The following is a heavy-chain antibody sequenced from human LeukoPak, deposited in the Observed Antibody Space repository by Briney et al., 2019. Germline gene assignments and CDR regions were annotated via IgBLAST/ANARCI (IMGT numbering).Heavy chain of an antibody. CDR3: ARATTVTTSFDY. V-gene: IGHV4-30-4*01. CDR2: IYYSGST. J-gene: IGHJ4*02. D-gene: IGHD4-17*01. CDR1: GGSISSGDYY. Sequence: SQTLSLTCTVSGGSISSGDYYWSWIRQPPGKGLEWIGYIYYSGSTYYNPSLKSRVTISVDTSKNQFSLKLSSVTAADTAAYYCARATTVTTSFDYWGQGTLVTVSS.